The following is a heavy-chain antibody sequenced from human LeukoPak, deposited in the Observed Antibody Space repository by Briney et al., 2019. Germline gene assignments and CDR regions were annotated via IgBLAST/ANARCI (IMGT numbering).Heavy chain of an antibody. CDR2: INPSGGST. V-gene: IGHV1-46*01. Sequence: ASVKVSCKAFGYTFTGNYMHWVRQAPGQGLEWMGIINPSGGSTSYAQKFQGRVTMTRDMSTSTVYMELSSLRSEDTAVYYCAIAPPINPENAFDIWGQGTMVTVSS. CDR1: GYTFTGNY. D-gene: IGHD1-14*01. CDR3: AIAPPINPENAFDI. J-gene: IGHJ3*02.